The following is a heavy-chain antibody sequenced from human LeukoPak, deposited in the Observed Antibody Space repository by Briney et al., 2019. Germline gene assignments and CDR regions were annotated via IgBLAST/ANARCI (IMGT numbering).Heavy chain of an antibody. J-gene: IGHJ6*02. V-gene: IGHV3-21*01. CDR2: ISSSSSYI. D-gene: IGHD5-24*01. CDR3: ARELGIERRYYYGMDV. Sequence: GGSLRLSCAASGFTFSSYSMNWVRQAPGKGLEWVSSISSSSSYIYYADSVKGRFTISRDNAKNSLYLQMNSLRAEDTAVYYRARELGIERRYYYGMDVWGQGTTVTVSS. CDR1: GFTFSSYS.